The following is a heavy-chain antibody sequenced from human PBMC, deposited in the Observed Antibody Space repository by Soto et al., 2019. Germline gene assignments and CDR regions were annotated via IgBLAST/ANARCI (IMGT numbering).Heavy chain of an antibody. CDR2: VHSGRSA. Sequence: KSSETLSLPCFVFPASVHDYYRTWIRHTPGMRLQWIGFVHSGRSALYNPSFTSRVIISLETSKNQFSLTLTSLTAADSAVYYCASPSNAAPATGLDSCG. CDR1: PASVHDYY. V-gene: IGHV4-59*02. CDR3: ASPSNAAPATGLDS. J-gene: IGHJ5*01.